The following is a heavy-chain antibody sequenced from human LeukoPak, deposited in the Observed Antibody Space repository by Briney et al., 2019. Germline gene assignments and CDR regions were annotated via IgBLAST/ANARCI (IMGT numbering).Heavy chain of an antibody. CDR3: ARLHLGIGHFYGMDV. D-gene: IGHD7-27*01. CDR2: INTGNGNT. Sequence: GASVKVSCKASGYTFTSYGIHWVRQAPGQRLEWMGWINTGNGNTEYSQKFQGRVTITRDTSASTAYMELSSLRSEDTAVYYCARLHLGIGHFYGMDVWGQGTTATVSS. CDR1: GYTFTSYG. V-gene: IGHV1-3*04. J-gene: IGHJ6*02.